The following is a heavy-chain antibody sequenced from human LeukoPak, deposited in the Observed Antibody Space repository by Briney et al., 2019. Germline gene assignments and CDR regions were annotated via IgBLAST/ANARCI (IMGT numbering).Heavy chain of an antibody. CDR2: ISGSGGST. J-gene: IGHJ4*02. CDR1: GFTFSSYG. V-gene: IGHV3-23*01. D-gene: IGHD3-22*01. Sequence: GGSLRLSCAASGFTFSSYGMSWVRQAPGKGLEWVSAISGSGGSTYYADSVKGRFTISRDSSKNTLYLQMNSLRAEDTAVYYCAKGGVVITTFDYWGQGTLVTVSS. CDR3: AKGGVVITTFDY.